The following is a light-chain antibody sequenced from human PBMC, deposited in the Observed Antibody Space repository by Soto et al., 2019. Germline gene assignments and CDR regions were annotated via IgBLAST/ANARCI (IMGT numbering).Light chain of an antibody. Sequence: EVVMTQSPLSLPVTLGQPASISCRSSQSLAYIDGNTYLTWFHQRPGQSPRRLISNVSNRDSGVPDRFRGSGSGTDCTLKISRVEAEDVDMYYCMQSTHWPPYTFGQGTTLEIK. CDR2: NVS. CDR1: QSLAYIDGNTY. J-gene: IGKJ2*01. CDR3: MQSTHWPPYT. V-gene: IGKV2-30*01.